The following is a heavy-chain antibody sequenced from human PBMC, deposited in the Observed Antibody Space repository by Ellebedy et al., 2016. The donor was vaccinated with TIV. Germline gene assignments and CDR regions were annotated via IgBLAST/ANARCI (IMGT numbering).Heavy chain of an antibody. V-gene: IGHV1-8*01. J-gene: IGHJ6*02. D-gene: IGHD3-10*01. CDR2: MNPNSGNT. CDR3: ARGRRKRATMVRGVIITPYYYGMDV. Sequence: ASVKVSXXASGYTFTSYDINWVRQATGQGLEWMGWMNPNSGNTGYAQKFQGRVTMTRNTSISTAYMELSSLRSEDTAVYYCARGRRKRATMVRGVIITPYYYGMDVWGQGTTVTVSS. CDR1: GYTFTSYD.